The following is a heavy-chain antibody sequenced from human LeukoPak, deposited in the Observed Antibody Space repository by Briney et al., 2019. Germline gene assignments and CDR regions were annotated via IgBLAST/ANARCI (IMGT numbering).Heavy chain of an antibody. CDR1: GYTFTSYD. CDR3: ARGKRGLERRSYYYYYMDV. Sequence: ASVKVSCKASGYTFTSYDINWVRQATGQGLEWMGWMNPNSGNTGYAQKFQGRVTMTRNTSISTAYIELSSLRSEDTAVYYCARGKRGLERRSYYYYYMDVWGKGTTVTISS. CDR2: MNPNSGNT. V-gene: IGHV1-8*01. D-gene: IGHD1-1*01. J-gene: IGHJ6*03.